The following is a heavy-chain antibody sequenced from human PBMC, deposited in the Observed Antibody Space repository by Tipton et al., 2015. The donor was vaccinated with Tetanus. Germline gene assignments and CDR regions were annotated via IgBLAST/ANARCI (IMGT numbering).Heavy chain of an antibody. CDR2: INHSGST. V-gene: IGHV4-34*01. D-gene: IGHD2-2*01. CDR1: GGSFSGYY. J-gene: IGHJ6*02. CDR3: ATMKSGGYCSSTSCYGGFRGYYGMDV. Sequence: TLSLTCAVYGGSFSGYYWSWIRQPPGKGLEWIGEINHSGSTNYNPSLKSRVTISVDTSKNLFSLKRSSVTAADTAVYYCATMKSGGYCSSTSCYGGFRGYYGMDVWGQGTTVTVSS.